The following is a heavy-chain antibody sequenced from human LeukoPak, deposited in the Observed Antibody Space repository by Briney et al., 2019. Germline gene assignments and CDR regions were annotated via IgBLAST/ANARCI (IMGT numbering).Heavy chain of an antibody. J-gene: IGHJ4*02. CDR2: IYGSGYS. CDR3: AREDVSASASTMALFGF. Sequence: ASETLSLTCTVSDDSFNTYFWNWIRLPAGKRLEWIGRIYGSGYSMYNPSLNRRVTMSVDASKNQFSLKLRSVTAADTAVYFCAREDVSASASTMALFGFWGQGTRVTVSS. D-gene: IGHD5-24*01. V-gene: IGHV4-4*07. CDR1: DDSFNTYF.